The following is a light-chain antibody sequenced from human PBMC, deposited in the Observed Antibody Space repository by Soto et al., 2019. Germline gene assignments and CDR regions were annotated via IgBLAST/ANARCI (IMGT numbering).Light chain of an antibody. CDR1: QGISNN. CDR3: QKYDSAPLT. CDR2: GAS. J-gene: IGKJ1*01. V-gene: IGKV1-27*01. Sequence: DIQMTQSPSSLSASVGDRVTITCRASQGISNNLAWYQQKPGNVPKLLIYGASTLQSGVPSRFSGSGSGTXFTLTISSLQPEDVATYYCQKYDSAPLTFGQGTKVEFK.